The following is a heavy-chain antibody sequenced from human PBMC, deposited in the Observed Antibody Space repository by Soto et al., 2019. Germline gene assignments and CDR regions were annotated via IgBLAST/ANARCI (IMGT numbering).Heavy chain of an antibody. CDR1: GFTFSSYA. D-gene: IGHD1-26*01. CDR2: ISDSGTGT. CDR3: AKGNLNGKGANDY. J-gene: IGHJ4*02. V-gene: IGHV3-23*01. Sequence: EVQLLESGGGLGQPGGSLKLSCAASGFTFSSYAMTWVRQAPGKGLEWVSVISDSGTGTYYADSVKGRFTISRDNSKNTLYLQMNSLRADDTAVYYCAKGNLNGKGANDYWGQGALVTVSS.